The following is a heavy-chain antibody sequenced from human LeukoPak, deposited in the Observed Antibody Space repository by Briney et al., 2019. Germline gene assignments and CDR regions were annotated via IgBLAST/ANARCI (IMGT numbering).Heavy chain of an antibody. CDR1: XFTFDNYA. CDR2: IRGGGGVT. J-gene: IGHJ3*02. V-gene: IGHV3-23*01. D-gene: IGHD3-10*01. CDR3: AKCSASYYNDAFDI. Sequence: PGGSLRXSXXXXXFTFDNYAMNWVRQAPGKGLEWVSYIRGGGGVTRYSDSVKDRFTISRDNSKNTLYLQMNSLRAEDTAIYYCAKCSASYYNDAFDIWGRGTMVTVSS.